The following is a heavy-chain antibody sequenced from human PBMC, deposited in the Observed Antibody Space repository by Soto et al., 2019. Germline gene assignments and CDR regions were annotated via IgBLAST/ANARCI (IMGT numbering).Heavy chain of an antibody. J-gene: IGHJ4*02. D-gene: IGHD2-15*01. Sequence: PGGSLRLSCAASGFTFSSYGMHWVRQAPGKGLEWVAVISYDGSNKYYADSVKGRFTISRDNSENTLYLQMNSLRAEDTAVYYCAKDTGYCSGGSCLFDYWGQGTLVTVSS. CDR2: ISYDGSNK. CDR1: GFTFSSYG. CDR3: AKDTGYCSGGSCLFDY. V-gene: IGHV3-30*18.